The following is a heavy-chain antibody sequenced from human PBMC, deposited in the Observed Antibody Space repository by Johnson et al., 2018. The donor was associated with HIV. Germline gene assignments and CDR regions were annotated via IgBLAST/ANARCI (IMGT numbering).Heavy chain of an antibody. CDR3: ARDHSVWWARALDI. V-gene: IGHV3-30*03. D-gene: IGHD1-26*01. Sequence: QVQLVESGGGVVQPGGSLRLSCAASGFTFSSYGMHWVRRAPGKGLEWVAVISYDGSSKYYADSVKGRFTISRDNSKNTLFVEMNSLRVEDTAAYYCARDHSVWWARALDIWGQGTMGTVSS. CDR1: GFTFSSYG. J-gene: IGHJ3*02. CDR2: ISYDGSSK.